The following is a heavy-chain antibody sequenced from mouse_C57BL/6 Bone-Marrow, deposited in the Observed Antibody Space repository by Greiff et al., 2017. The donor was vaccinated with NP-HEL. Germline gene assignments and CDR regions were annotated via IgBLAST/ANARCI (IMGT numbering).Heavy chain of an antibody. V-gene: IGHV7-3*01. CDR1: GFTFTDYY. J-gene: IGHJ2*01. D-gene: IGHD1-1*01. CDR3: ARQGGSSFFDY. CDR2: IRNKANGYTT. Sequence: EVKVVESGGGLVQPGGSLSLSCAASGFTFTDYYMSWVRQPPGKALEWLGFIRNKANGYTTEYSASVKGRFTISRDNSQSILYLQMNALRAEDSATYYCARQGGSSFFDYWGQGTTLTVSS.